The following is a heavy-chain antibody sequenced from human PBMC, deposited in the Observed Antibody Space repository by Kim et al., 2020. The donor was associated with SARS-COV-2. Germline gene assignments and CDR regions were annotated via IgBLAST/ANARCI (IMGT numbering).Heavy chain of an antibody. Sequence: GGSLRLSCAASGFTFSSYAMHWVRQAPGKGLEWVAVISYDGSNKYYADSVKGRFTISRDNSKNTLYLQMNSLRAEDTAVYYCARGMYYDDSSGYSYGYG. J-gene: IGHJ6*01. CDR1: GFTFSSYA. D-gene: IGHD3-22*01. V-gene: IGHV3-30*04. CDR3: ARGMYYDDSSGYSYGYG. CDR2: ISYDGSNK.